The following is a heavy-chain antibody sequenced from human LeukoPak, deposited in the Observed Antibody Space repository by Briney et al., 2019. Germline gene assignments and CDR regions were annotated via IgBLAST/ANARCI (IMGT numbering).Heavy chain of an antibody. CDR3: AKDLGYGDYFDY. V-gene: IGHV3-23*01. Sequence: GGFLRLSCAVSGLTFSSCAMGWVRQAPGKGLEWVSAISGSGGSTYYADSVKGRFTISRDNSKNTLYLQMNSLRAEDTAVYYCAKDLGYGDYFDYWGQGTLVTVSS. D-gene: IGHD4-17*01. CDR2: ISGSGGST. CDR1: GLTFSSCA. J-gene: IGHJ4*02.